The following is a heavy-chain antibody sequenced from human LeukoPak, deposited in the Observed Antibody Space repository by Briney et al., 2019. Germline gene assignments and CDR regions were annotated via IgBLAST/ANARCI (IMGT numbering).Heavy chain of an antibody. CDR3: ARENGSRLYDY. Sequence: PGGSLRLSCAASGFTFSSYSMNWVRQAPGKGLEWVSYISSSSSTIYYADSVKGRFTISRDNAKNSLYLQMNSLRAEDTAVYYCARENGSRLYDYWGQGTLVTVSS. V-gene: IGHV3-48*04. CDR2: ISSSSSTI. D-gene: IGHD2-2*02. CDR1: GFTFSSYS. J-gene: IGHJ4*02.